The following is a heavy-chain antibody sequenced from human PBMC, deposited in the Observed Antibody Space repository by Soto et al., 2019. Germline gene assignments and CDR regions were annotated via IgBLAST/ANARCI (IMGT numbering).Heavy chain of an antibody. D-gene: IGHD6-13*01. CDR2: ISGSGDKT. CDR3: AKDYTSTWYWYFDP. Sequence: VGSVRLSCAASGFSFSNFAMSWVRQAPGTGLEWVSSISGSGDKTYYLDSVKGRFTISRDNSKNTLYLHMNSLGAEDTAVYFCAKDYTSTWYWYFDPWGQGTLVTVSS. V-gene: IGHV3-23*01. CDR1: GFSFSNFA. J-gene: IGHJ5*02.